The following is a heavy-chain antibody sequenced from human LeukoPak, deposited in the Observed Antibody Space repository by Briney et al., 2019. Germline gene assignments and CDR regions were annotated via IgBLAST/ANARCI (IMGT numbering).Heavy chain of an antibody. CDR1: GGSISSGHYF. V-gene: IGHV4-61*02. CDR2: IYTSGST. J-gene: IGHJ6*03. CDR3: ARDMDFYMDV. Sequence: SQTLSLTCTVSGGSISSGHYFWTWIRQPAGKGLEWIGRIYTSGSTNYNPSLKSRVTISLDTSKNQFSLNLNSVTAADTAMYYCARDMDFYMDVWGKGSTVTVS. D-gene: IGHD3/OR15-3a*01.